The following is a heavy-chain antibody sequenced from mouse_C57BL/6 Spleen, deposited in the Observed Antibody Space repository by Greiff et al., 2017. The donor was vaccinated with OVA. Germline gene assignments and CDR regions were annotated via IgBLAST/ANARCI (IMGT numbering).Heavy chain of an antibody. J-gene: IGHJ4*01. D-gene: IGHD2-1*01. CDR1: GYTFTSYW. CDR3: ARLYGNYDYAMDY. CDR2: IYPGSGST. V-gene: IGHV1-55*01. Sequence: VQLQQPGAELVKPGASVKMSCKASGYTFTSYWITWVKQRPGQGLEWIGDIYPGSGSTNYNEKFKSKATLTVDTSSSTAYMQLSSLTSEDSAVYYCARLYGNYDYAMDYWGQGTSVTVSS.